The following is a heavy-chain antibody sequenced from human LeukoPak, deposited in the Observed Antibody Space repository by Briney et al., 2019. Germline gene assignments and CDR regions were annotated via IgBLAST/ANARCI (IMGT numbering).Heavy chain of an antibody. CDR3: ARPTYSSSSWLSYYYYYYMDV. V-gene: IGHV7-4-1*02. Sequence: GASVKVSCKASGYTFTSYAMNWVRQAPGQGLEWMGWINTNTGNPTYAQGFTGRFVFSLDTSVSTAYLQISSLKGEDTAVYYCARPTYSSSSWLSYYYYYYMDVWGKGTTVTVSS. CDR2: INTNTGNP. CDR1: GYTFTSYA. J-gene: IGHJ6*03. D-gene: IGHD6-13*01.